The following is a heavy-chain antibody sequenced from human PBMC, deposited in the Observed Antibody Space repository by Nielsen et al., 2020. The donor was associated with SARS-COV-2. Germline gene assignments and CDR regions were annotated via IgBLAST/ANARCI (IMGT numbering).Heavy chain of an antibody. CDR1: GFTFNNYG. CDR3: AKRRAVFMLTFGGEGAMDV. CDR2: ISYDGSKK. J-gene: IGHJ6*02. V-gene: IGHV3-30*18. D-gene: IGHD3-16*01. Sequence: GESLKISCAASGFTFNNYGFYWVRQAPGKGLEWLASISYDGSKKYYADSLTGRFTVSRDTSKTTVYLQMTSLLVEDTAVYHCAKRRAVFMLTFGGEGAMDVWGQGTTVSVSS.